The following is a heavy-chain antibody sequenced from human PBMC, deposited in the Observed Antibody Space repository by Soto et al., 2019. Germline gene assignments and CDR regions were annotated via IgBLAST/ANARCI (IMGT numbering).Heavy chain of an antibody. Sequence: SVKVSCKASGGTFSSYAISWVRQAPGQGLEWMGGIIPIFGTANYAQKFQGRVTITADESTSTAYMELSSLRSEDTAVYYCAADQEVAARPYRYYGMDVWGQGTTVTVSS. V-gene: IGHV1-69*13. CDR2: IIPIFGTA. J-gene: IGHJ6*02. CDR1: GGTFSSYA. D-gene: IGHD6-6*01. CDR3: AADQEVAARPYRYYGMDV.